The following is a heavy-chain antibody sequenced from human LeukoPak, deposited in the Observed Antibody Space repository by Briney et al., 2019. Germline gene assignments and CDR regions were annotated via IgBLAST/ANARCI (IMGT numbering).Heavy chain of an antibody. V-gene: IGHV3-21*01. CDR2: ISTSGTSI. J-gene: IGHJ5*02. CDR1: GFTFIDYS. Sequence: SGGSLRLSCAASGFTFIDYSMNWVRQAPGKGLEWVSSISTSGTSIHYADSVKGRFTFSRDNAKNSVFLHLNSLRAEDTAVYYCATDYFNCGGDCFGDLWGQGTLVTVSS. CDR3: ATDYFNCGGDCFGDL. D-gene: IGHD2-21*02.